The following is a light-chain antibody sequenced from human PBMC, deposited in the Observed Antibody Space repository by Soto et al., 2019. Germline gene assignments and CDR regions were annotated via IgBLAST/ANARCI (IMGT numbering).Light chain of an antibody. CDR1: QSVSSY. CDR2: DAS. J-gene: IGKJ5*01. CDR3: QQRSSNWPPVT. Sequence: EIVLTQSPATLSLSPGERATLSCRASQSVSSYLAWYQQKPGQAPRLLIYDASNRATGIPARFSGSGSGTDFTLTISSLEPEDFAFYYCQQRSSNWPPVTFGQGTRLEIK. V-gene: IGKV3-11*01.